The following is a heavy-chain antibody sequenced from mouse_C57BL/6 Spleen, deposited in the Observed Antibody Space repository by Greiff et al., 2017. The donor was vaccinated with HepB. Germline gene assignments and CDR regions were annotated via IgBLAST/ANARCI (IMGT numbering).Heavy chain of an antibody. J-gene: IGHJ3*01. CDR3: ARMETAQAPFAY. CDR1: GYTFTSYW. D-gene: IGHD3-2*02. V-gene: IGHV1-53*01. CDR2: INPSKGGT. Sequence: VQLQQPGTELVKPGASVKLSCKASGYTFTSYWMHWVKQRPGQGLEWIGNINPSKGGTNYNEKFKSKATLTVDKSSSTAYMQLSSLTSEDSAVYYCARMETAQAPFAYWGQGTLVTVSA.